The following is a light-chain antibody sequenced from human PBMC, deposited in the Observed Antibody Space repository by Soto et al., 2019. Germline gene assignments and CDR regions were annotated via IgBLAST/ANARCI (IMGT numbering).Light chain of an antibody. V-gene: IGKV2-28*01. J-gene: IGKJ4*01. CDR1: QSLLHSNGYNY. CDR2: LGS. CDR3: MQDLQTPS. Sequence: ESVMTQSPVSLSVTPGEPASISCRSSQSLLHSNGYNYLDWYLQKPGQSPQLLIYLGSFRAAGVPDRLSGSGLGSDFTLKISIVEAADVGVYYCMQDLQTPSFGGGTMVEIK.